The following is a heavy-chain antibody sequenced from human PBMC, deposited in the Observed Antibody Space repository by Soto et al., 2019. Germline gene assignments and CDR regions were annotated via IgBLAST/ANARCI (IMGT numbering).Heavy chain of an antibody. J-gene: IGHJ5*02. CDR3: ARARIVVVPAARYNWFDP. D-gene: IGHD2-2*01. CDR2: INHIGST. Sequence: QVQLQQWGAGLLKPSETLSLTCAVYGGSFSGYYWSWIRQPPGKGLEWIGEINHIGSTNYNPSLKSRVTISVDTSKHHFSLKLSSVTAADTAVYYCARARIVVVPAARYNWFDPWGQGTLVTVSS. V-gene: IGHV4-34*01. CDR1: GGSFSGYY.